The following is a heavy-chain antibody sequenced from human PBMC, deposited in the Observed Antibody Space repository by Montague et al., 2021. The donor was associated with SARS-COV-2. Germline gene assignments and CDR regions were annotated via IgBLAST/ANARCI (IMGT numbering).Heavy chain of an antibody. V-gene: IGHV2-70*01. CDR1: GFSLRTSGMC. J-gene: IGHJ4*02. CDR3: ARVRTEQWLALSFDY. Sequence: PALVKPTQTLTLTCTFSGFSLRTSGMCVSWIRQPPGKALEWLALLDWDDDKYYSTSLETRLNISKDTSNNQVVLTMTNMDPVDTATYYCARVRTEQWLALSFDYWGQGTLVTVSS. CDR2: LDWDDDK. D-gene: IGHD6-19*01.